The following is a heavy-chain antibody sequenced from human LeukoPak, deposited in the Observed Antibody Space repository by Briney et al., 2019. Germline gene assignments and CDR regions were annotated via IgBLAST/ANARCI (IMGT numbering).Heavy chain of an antibody. CDR3: AREDCSTSCHDAFDI. CDR1: GGSLSGHY. D-gene: IGHD2-2*01. V-gene: IGHV4-34*01. J-gene: IGHJ3*02. Sequence: PSETLSLTCAVYGGSLSGHYWSWIRQPPGRGLEWIGEISHTGSTNYNPSLKSRVTISVDTSKNQFSLKLSSVTAADTAVYYCAREDCSTSCHDAFDIRGQGTMVTVSS. CDR2: ISHTGST.